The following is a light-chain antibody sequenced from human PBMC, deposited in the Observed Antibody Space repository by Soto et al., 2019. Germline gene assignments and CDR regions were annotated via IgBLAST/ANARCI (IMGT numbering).Light chain of an antibody. CDR2: TTN. CDR3: AAWDDSLNGHV. V-gene: IGLV1-44*01. CDR1: SSNIGTSS. Sequence: QSALTQPHPASGTPGQRVTISCSGSSSNIGTSSVHWFQQLPGTAPKLLISTTNQRPSGVPERFSDSKSGTSASLAISGLQSEDEADYYCAAWDDSLNGHVFGTGTKVTVL. J-gene: IGLJ1*01.